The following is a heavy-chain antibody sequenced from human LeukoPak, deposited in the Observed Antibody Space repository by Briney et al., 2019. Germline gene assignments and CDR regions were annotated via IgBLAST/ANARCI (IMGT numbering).Heavy chain of an antibody. J-gene: IGHJ5*02. CDR3: ARVVGSNWFDP. D-gene: IGHD2-15*01. CDR1: GGSPSIYY. Sequence: SETLSLTCTVSGGSPSIYYWSWLRQPPGKGLEGGGFFYYGGNTYYNSSLKSRVTISVDMSKSQFSLKLSSVTAADTAVYYCARVVGSNWFDPWGQGTLVTVSS. CDR2: FYYGGNT. V-gene: IGHV4-59*01.